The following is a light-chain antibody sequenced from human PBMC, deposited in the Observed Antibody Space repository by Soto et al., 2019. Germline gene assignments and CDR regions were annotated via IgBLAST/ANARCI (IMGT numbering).Light chain of an antibody. CDR1: SSDVGGYNF. J-gene: IGLJ3*02. CDR2: EDS. Sequence: QSALTQPASVSGSPGQSITISCTGTSSDVGGYNFVSWYQQHPGKAPKLMIYEDSNRPSGVSNRFSGSKSVNTASLTISGIQAEDEADYYCSSYINSSTLVFGGGTKLTVL. CDR3: SSYINSSTLV. V-gene: IGLV2-14*01.